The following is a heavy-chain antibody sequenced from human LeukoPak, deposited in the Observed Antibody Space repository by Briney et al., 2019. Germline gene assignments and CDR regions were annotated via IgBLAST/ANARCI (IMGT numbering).Heavy chain of an antibody. D-gene: IGHD3-22*01. Sequence: EASVKVSCKASGGTFSSYAISWVRQAPGQGLEWMGRIIPILGIANYAQKFQGRVTITADKSTSTAYMELSSLRSEDTAVYYCARDGEYYYDSSGYYGWFDPWGQGTLVTVSS. CDR1: GGTFSSYA. J-gene: IGHJ5*02. CDR3: ARDGEYYYDSSGYYGWFDP. CDR2: IIPILGIA. V-gene: IGHV1-69*04.